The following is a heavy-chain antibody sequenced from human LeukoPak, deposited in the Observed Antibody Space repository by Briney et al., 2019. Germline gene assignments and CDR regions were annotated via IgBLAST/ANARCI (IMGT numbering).Heavy chain of an antibody. CDR3: AKDRFWSGYLLGY. CDR2: IRYDGSNK. J-gene: IGHJ4*02. Sequence: GGSLRLFCAASGFTFSSYGMHWVRQAPGKGPEWVSFIRYDGSNKYYADSVKGRFTISRDNSKNTLYLQMNSLRAEDTAVYYCAKDRFWSGYLLGYWGQGTLVTVSS. V-gene: IGHV3-30*02. CDR1: GFTFSSYG. D-gene: IGHD3-3*01.